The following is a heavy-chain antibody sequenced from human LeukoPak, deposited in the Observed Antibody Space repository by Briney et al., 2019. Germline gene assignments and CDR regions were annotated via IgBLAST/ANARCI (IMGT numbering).Heavy chain of an antibody. Sequence: GGSLRLSCAASGFTFSSYAMSWVRQAPGKGLEWVSSISSSSSYIYYADSVKGRFTISRDNFKNTLYLQMNSLRAEDTAVYYCANGLTGTTGLFDYWGQGTLVTVSS. CDR3: ANGLTGTTGLFDY. V-gene: IGHV3-23*01. CDR2: ISSSSSYI. CDR1: GFTFSSYA. J-gene: IGHJ4*02. D-gene: IGHD1-7*01.